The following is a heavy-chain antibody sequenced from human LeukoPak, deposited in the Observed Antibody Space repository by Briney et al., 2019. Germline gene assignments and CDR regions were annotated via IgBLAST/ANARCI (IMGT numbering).Heavy chain of an antibody. CDR1: GFTFSNAW. Sequence: PGGSQRLSCAASGFTFSNAWMSWVRQAPGKGLEWVGRIKSKTDGGTTDYAAPVKGRFTISRDDSKNTLYLQMNSLKTEDTAVYYCTIRTIIGSFDYWGQGTLVTVFS. CDR3: TIRTIIGSFDY. V-gene: IGHV3-15*01. D-gene: IGHD2-2*01. CDR2: IKSKTDGGTT. J-gene: IGHJ4*02.